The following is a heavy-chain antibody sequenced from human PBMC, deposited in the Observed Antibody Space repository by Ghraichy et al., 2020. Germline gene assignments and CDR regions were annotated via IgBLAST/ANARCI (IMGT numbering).Heavy chain of an antibody. CDR2: ISWNSCSI. D-gene: IGHD3-16*01. J-gene: IGHJ6*03. Sequence: SLRLSCAASGFTFDDYAMHWVRQAPGKGLEWVSGISWNSCSIGYADSVKGRFTISRDNAKNSLYLQMNSLRAEDTALYYCAKDTGGVPDYMDVWGKGTTVTVSS. V-gene: IGHV3-9*01. CDR3: AKDTGGVPDYMDV. CDR1: GFTFDDYA.